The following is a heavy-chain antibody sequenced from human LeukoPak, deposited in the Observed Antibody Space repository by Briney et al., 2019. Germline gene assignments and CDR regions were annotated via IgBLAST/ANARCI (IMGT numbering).Heavy chain of an antibody. CDR3: VRELAY. Sequence: GGSLRLSCAASGFTLSTYMMNWVRQAPGKGLEWLSYISSDSGAMYYAASVQGRFTISRDNAQKSLYLQMDSLRVEDTAVYYCVRELAYWGQGSLVTVSS. CDR2: ISSDSGAM. V-gene: IGHV3-48*01. CDR1: GFTLSTYM. J-gene: IGHJ4*02.